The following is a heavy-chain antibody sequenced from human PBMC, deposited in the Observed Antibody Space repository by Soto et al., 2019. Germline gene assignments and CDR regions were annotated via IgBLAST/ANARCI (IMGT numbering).Heavy chain of an antibody. D-gene: IGHD5-12*01. J-gene: IGHJ4*02. V-gene: IGHV3-20*04. CDR1: GFTFDDYG. CDR2: INWNGGST. Sequence: GGPPRLSCAASGFTFDDYGMSWVRQAPGKGLEWVSGINWNGGSTGYADSVKGRFTISRDNAKNSLYLQMNSLRAEDTALYYCARGRGDGYNYYFDYWGQGTLVTVSS. CDR3: ARGRGDGYNYYFDY.